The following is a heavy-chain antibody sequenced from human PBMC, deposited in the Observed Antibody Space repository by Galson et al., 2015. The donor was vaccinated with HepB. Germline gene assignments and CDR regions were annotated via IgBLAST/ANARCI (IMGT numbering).Heavy chain of an antibody. V-gene: IGHV3-23*01. CDR2: ISGSGGRT. Sequence: SLRLSCADSGFTFRSSAMHWVRQPPGKGLEWVSAISGSGGRTSYADSLKGRFTISRANSKNTLYRQMNSLRAEDTAVYYCAKSACDVPIDYWGQGALVTVSS. CDR1: GFTFRSSA. J-gene: IGHJ4*02. D-gene: IGHD2-2*01. CDR3: AKSACDVPIDY.